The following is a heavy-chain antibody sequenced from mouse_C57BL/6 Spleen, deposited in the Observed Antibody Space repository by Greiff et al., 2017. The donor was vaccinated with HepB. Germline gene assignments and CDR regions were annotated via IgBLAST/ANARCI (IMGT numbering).Heavy chain of an antibody. J-gene: IGHJ3*01. CDR3: ARSDGYYSFAY. V-gene: IGHV1-85*01. Sequence: QVQLQQSGPELVKPGASVKLSCKASGYTFTSYDINWVKQRPGQGLEWIGWIYPRDGSTTYNEKFKGKATLTVDTSTSTAYMELHSLASEDSAVYFCARSDGYYSFAYWGQGTLVTVSA. CDR1: GYTFTSYD. CDR2: IYPRDGST. D-gene: IGHD2-3*01.